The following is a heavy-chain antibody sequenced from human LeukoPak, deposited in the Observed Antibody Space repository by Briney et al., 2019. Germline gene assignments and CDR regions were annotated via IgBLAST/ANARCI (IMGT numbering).Heavy chain of an antibody. CDR3: ARGDFWSSYYTRYYYMDV. Sequence: GGSLRLSCAASGFTFSSYWMSCVRQAPGKALEGVANIKQEGSEKYYVDSVKGRFTISRDNAKNSLYLQMNSPRAEDTAVYYCARGDFWSSYYTRYYYMDVWGKGTTVTVSS. CDR1: GFTFSSYW. D-gene: IGHD3-3*01. V-gene: IGHV3-7*01. CDR2: IKQEGSEK. J-gene: IGHJ6*03.